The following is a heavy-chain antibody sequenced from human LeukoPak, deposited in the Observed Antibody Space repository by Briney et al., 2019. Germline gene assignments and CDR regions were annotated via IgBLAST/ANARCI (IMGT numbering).Heavy chain of an antibody. CDR3: AKDSQFQRHDILSD. CDR2: IRYDGSNK. J-gene: IGHJ4*02. V-gene: IGHV3-30*02. Sequence: GGSLRLSCAASGFTFSSYGMLWVRQAPGKGLEWVAFIRYDGSNKYYADSVKGRFTISRDNSKNTLYLQMNSLRAEDTAVYYCAKDSQFQRHDILSDWGQGTLVTVSS. D-gene: IGHD3-9*01. CDR1: GFTFSSYG.